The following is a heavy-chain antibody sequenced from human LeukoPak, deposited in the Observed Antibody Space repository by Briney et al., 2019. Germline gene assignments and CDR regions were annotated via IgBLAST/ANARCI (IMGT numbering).Heavy chain of an antibody. CDR2: ISWNSGSI. J-gene: IGHJ4*02. V-gene: IGHV3-9*01. Sequence: PGRSLRLSCAASGFTFDDYAMHWVRQAPGKGLEWVSGISWNSGSIGYADSVKGRFTISRDNAKNSLYLQMNSLRAEDTALYYCAKDTGHAIHYWGQGTLVTVSS. CDR1: GFTFDDYA. D-gene: IGHD7-27*01. CDR3: AKDTGHAIHY.